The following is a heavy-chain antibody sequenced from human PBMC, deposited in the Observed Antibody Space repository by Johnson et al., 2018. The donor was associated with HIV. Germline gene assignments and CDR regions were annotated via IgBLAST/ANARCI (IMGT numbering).Heavy chain of an antibody. Sequence: HVPLVESGGGVFQPGRSLRLSCAASGFTFSSYAMHWVRQAPGKWLEWVSIILSDGSNIYYADSVKGRFTISRDNSKNTLYLQMNSLRAEDTAVYYCARGGGWATDAFDIWGQGTMVTVSS. CDR2: ILSDGSNI. CDR3: ARGGGWATDAFDI. J-gene: IGHJ3*02. CDR1: GFTFSSYA. D-gene: IGHD5-12*01. V-gene: IGHV3-30*04.